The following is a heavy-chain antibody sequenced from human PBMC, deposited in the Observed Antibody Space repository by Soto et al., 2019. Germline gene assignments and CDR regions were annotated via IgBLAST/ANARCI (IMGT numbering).Heavy chain of an antibody. Sequence: QVQLQESGPGLVKPSETLSLTCTVSGGSVSSYYWSWIRQPPGKGLECIGYIYYGGSTSCNPSLKSRVIISIDTSKNQFSLKLTAVTAADTAVYYCARHRGNNCDSWGQGTLVTVSS. CDR2: IYYGGST. CDR1: GGSVSSYY. V-gene: IGHV4-59*08. J-gene: IGHJ5*01. D-gene: IGHD1-20*01. CDR3: ARHRGNNCDS.